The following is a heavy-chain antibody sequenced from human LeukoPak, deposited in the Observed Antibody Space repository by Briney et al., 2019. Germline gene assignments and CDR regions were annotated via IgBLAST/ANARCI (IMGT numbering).Heavy chain of an antibody. D-gene: IGHD5-18*01. CDR3: ATRDTATPYSNY. V-gene: IGHV1-69*04. CDR2: IIPILGIA. Sequence: GASVKVSCKASGGTFSSYAISWVRQAPGQGLEWMGRIIPILGIANYAQKFQGRVTITADKSTSTAYMELSSLRSEDTAVYYCATRDTATPYSNYWGQGTLVTVSS. CDR1: GGTFSSYA. J-gene: IGHJ4*02.